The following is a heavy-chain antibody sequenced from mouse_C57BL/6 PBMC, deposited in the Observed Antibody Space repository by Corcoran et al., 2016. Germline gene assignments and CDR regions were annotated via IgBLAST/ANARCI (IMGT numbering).Heavy chain of an antibody. D-gene: IGHD1-1*01. CDR2: INPNNGGT. J-gene: IGHJ1*03. CDR1: VYTFTDYY. V-gene: IGHV1-26*01. CDR3: ARIHYGSSYGYFDV. Sequence: ELQRQECGHELVKPGASLKIPCTASVYTFTDYYMNWVKQGHGKSLEWIGDINPNNGGTSYNQKFKGKATLTVDKSSSTAYMELRSLTSEDSAVYYCARIHYGSSYGYFDVWGTGTTVTFSS.